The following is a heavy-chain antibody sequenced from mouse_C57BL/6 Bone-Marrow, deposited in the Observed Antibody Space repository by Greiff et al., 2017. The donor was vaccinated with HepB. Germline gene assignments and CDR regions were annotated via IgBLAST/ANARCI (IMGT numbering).Heavy chain of an antibody. D-gene: IGHD1-1*01. CDR3: ARLFIPFAY. Sequence: VKLVESGPGLVQPSQSLSITCTVSGFSLTSYGVHWVRQSPGEGLEWLGVIWSGGSTDYNAAFISRLSISKDNSKSQVFFKMNSLQADDTAIYYCARLFIPFAYWGQGTLVTVSA. V-gene: IGHV2-2*01. J-gene: IGHJ3*01. CDR1: GFSLTSYG. CDR2: IWSGGST.